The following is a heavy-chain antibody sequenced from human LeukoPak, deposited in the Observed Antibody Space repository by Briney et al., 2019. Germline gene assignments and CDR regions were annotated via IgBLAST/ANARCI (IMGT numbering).Heavy chain of an antibody. J-gene: IGHJ3*01. CDR2: INGVSNTI. D-gene: IGHD3-16*01. CDR1: GFTFSSYA. Sequence: PGGSLRLSCAASGFTFSSYAMNWVRQAPGKGLEWISFINGVSNTIYYADSVKGRFTISRDNAKNSLYLQMNSLRVEDTAVYYCAREYYAPSVPGLNLWGQGTMVTVSS. CDR3: AREYYAPSVPGLNL. V-gene: IGHV3-48*01.